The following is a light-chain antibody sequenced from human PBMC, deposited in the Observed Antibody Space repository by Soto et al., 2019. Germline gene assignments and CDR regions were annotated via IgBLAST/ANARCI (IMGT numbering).Light chain of an antibody. V-gene: IGKV3D-15*01. CDR3: QQYNNWPRT. Sequence: EMVMTQSPATLSVSPGERATLSCRASQSVSSNLAWYQQKPGQAPRLLIYGASTRATGIPARFSGSGSGTEFTLTISGLQSEDFAVYYCQQYNNWPRTFGQGTKVDIK. CDR2: GAS. CDR1: QSVSSN. J-gene: IGKJ1*01.